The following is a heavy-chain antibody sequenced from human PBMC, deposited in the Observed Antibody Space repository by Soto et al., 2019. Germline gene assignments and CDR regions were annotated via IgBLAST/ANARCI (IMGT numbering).Heavy chain of an antibody. CDR3: ARDSGWLDP. Sequence: PSETLSLTCTVSGGSIRVTDYFWGWIRQPPGKALEWIASIYHSGSTYYNPSLKSRVTMSVDTSNNQFALTLNSVTAADTAVYFCARDSGWLDPWGQGTLVTVSS. D-gene: IGHD7-27*01. CDR2: IYHSGST. CDR1: GGSIRVTDYF. V-gene: IGHV4-39*01. J-gene: IGHJ5*02.